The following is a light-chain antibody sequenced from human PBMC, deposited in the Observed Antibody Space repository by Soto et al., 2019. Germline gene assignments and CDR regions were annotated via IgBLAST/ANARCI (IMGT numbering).Light chain of an antibody. CDR3: CSYAGSSTHVI. CDR2: GVS. CDR1: SGDVGSYNL. J-gene: IGLJ2*01. V-gene: IGLV2-23*02. Sequence: QSALTQPASVSGSPGQSITISCTGTSGDVGSYNLVSWYQQQPGKAPKFLIYGVSKWPSGVSNRFSGSKSGNTASLTISGLQAEDEADYYCCSYAGSSTHVIFGGGTKVTVL.